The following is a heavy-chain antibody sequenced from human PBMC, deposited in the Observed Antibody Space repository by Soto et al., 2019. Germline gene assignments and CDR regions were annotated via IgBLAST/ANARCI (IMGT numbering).Heavy chain of an antibody. CDR1: GFTFSSYS. CDR2: ISSSSSYI. D-gene: IGHD3-3*01. CDR3: AKILPFIFGIVLSPYYIHF. J-gene: IGHJ4*02. V-gene: IGHV3-21*01. Sequence: GGSLRLCCAASGFTFSSYSMNWVRQAPGKGLEWVSSISSSSSYIYYADSVKGRFTISRDNSKNTLYLQMNSLRAEDTAVYFCAKILPFIFGIVLSPYYIHFWGQATLVSGSS.